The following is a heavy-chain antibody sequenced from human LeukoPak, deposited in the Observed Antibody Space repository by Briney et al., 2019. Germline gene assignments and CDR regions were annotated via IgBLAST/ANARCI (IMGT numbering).Heavy chain of an antibody. Sequence: GGSLRLSCAASGFTSSSYSMNWVRQAPGKGLEWISSISSSSSYIYYADSVKGRFTISRDNAKNSLYLQMNSLRAEDTAVYYCARADGSGSYYFGPLDYRGQGTLVTVSS. J-gene: IGHJ4*02. V-gene: IGHV3-21*01. CDR2: ISSSSSYI. CDR3: ARADGSGSYYFGPLDY. CDR1: GFTSSSYS. D-gene: IGHD3-10*01.